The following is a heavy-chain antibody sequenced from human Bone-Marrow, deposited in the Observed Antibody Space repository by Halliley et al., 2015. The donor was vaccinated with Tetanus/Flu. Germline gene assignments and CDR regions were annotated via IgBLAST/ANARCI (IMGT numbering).Heavy chain of an antibody. V-gene: IGHV3-53*01. CDR1: GLSVTSNY. CDR3: AGSKSMVRGVTPAGY. J-gene: IGHJ4*02. Sequence: SLRLSCSASGLSVTSNYMNWVRQAPGKGLEWVSVIHSGGTTYYADSVKGRFSIFRDSTKNTLYLQMNSLRAEDTAVYYCAGSKSMVRGVTPAGYWGQGTLVTVSS. D-gene: IGHD3-10*01. CDR2: IHSGGTT.